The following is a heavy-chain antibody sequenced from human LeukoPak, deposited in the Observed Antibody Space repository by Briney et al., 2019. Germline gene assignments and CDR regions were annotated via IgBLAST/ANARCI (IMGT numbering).Heavy chain of an antibody. Sequence: PGGSLRLSCAASGFTFSSYGMHWVRQAPGKGLEWVAVISYDGSNKYYADSVKGRFTISRDNSKNTLYLQMNSLRAEDTAVYYCATRPIVVPAYYYYYYMDVWGKGTTVTVSS. CDR3: ATRPIVVPAYYYYYYMDV. V-gene: IGHV3-30*03. D-gene: IGHD2-2*01. CDR2: ISYDGSNK. J-gene: IGHJ6*03. CDR1: GFTFSSYG.